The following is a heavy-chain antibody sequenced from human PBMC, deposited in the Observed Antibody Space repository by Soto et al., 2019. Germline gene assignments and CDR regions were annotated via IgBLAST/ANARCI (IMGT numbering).Heavy chain of an antibody. D-gene: IGHD3-22*01. V-gene: IGHV3-33*01. CDR3: ARDRYYYDSSGYYYYYGMDV. Sequence: QVQLVESGGGVVQPGRSLRLSCAASGFTFSSYGMHWVRQAPGKGLEWVAVIWYDGSNKYYADSVKGRFTISRDNSKNTLYLQMNSLRAEDTAVYYCARDRYYYDSSGYYYYYGMDVWGQGTTVTVSS. CDR2: IWYDGSNK. J-gene: IGHJ6*02. CDR1: GFTFSSYG.